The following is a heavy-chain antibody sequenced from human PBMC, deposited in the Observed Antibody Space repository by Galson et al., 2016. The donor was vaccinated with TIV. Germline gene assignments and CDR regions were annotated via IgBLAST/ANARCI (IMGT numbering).Heavy chain of an antibody. CDR2: VYHSGGN. CDR3: VRALVFPKSFQA. V-gene: IGHV4-4*02. D-gene: IGHD2-8*02. Sequence: SETLSLTCAVSGDSISTSIWWTWVRQPPGKGLEWIGEVYHSGGNNYNPSLKSRISMSLDKSKNEFSLTLTSATAADTAVYYCVRALVFPKSFQAWGQGTLVFVSA. CDR1: GDSISTSIW. J-gene: IGHJ1*01.